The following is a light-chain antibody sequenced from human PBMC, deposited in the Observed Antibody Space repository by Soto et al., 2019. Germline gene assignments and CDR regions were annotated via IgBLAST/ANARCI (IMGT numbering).Light chain of an antibody. V-gene: IGKV1-12*01. CDR1: QGIGSQ. Sequence: DIQMTQSPSSVSASVGDRVSITCRASQGIGSQLAWYQQKPGKAPKLLIHAASTLQRGVPSRFSGSGSGIDFTLTISSLQSEDFATYYCQQANAFPRTFGQGTKVEIE. J-gene: IGKJ1*01. CDR3: QQANAFPRT. CDR2: AAS.